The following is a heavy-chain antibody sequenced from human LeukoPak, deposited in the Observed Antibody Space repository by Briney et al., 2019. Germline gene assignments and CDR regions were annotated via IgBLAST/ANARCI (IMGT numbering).Heavy chain of an antibody. V-gene: IGHV3-23*01. CDR2: ISGSGGST. CDR3: AKEDAMYYDFWSGTKAFDY. Sequence: GGSLRLSCAASGFTFSSYGMHWVRQAPGKGLEWVSAISGSGGSTYYADSVKGRFTISRDNSKNTLYLQMNSLRAEDTAVYYCAKEDAMYYDFWSGTKAFDYWGQGTLVTVSS. J-gene: IGHJ4*02. D-gene: IGHD3-3*01. CDR1: GFTFSSYG.